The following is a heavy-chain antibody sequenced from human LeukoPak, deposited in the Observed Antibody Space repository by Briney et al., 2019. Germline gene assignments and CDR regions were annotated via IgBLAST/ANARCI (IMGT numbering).Heavy chain of an antibody. J-gene: IGHJ4*02. D-gene: IGHD2-21*02. Sequence: ASVKVSFKASGYTFTNYGISWVRQAPGQGLEWMGWISAYNGNRNCAQRFQGRVTMTTDTSTTTAFMELRSLRSDDTAVYYCARGPGTVVTRGDFWGQGTLVTVSS. CDR2: ISAYNGNR. CDR1: GYTFTNYG. CDR3: ARGPGTVVTRGDF. V-gene: IGHV1-18*01.